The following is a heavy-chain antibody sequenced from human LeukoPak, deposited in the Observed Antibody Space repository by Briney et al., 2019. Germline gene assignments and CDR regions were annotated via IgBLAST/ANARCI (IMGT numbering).Heavy chain of an antibody. V-gene: IGHV4-39*07. Sequence: SSETLSLTCTVSGGSISTNNYYWGWIRQPPGKGLEWIGSIYYSGSTYCNSSLKSRVTISVDTSKNQISLNLSSVTAADTAVYYCARVVATAWNWFDPWGQGTLVTVSS. J-gene: IGHJ5*02. CDR3: ARVVATAWNWFDP. CDR1: GGSISTNNYY. D-gene: IGHD5-12*01. CDR2: IYYSGST.